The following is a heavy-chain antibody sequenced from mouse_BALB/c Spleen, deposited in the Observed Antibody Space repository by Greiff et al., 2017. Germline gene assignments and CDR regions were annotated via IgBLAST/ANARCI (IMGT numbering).Heavy chain of an antibody. Sequence: VQLQQPGAELVKPGASVKLSCKASGYTFTSYYMYWVKQRPGQGLEWIGGINPSNGGTNFNEKFKSKATLTVDKSSSTAYMQLSSLTSEDSAVYYCTRSPSNWDYWYFDVWGAGTTVTVSS. CDR3: TRSPSNWDYWYFDV. V-gene: IGHV1S81*02. CDR1: GYTFTSYY. CDR2: INPSNGGT. J-gene: IGHJ1*01. D-gene: IGHD4-1*01.